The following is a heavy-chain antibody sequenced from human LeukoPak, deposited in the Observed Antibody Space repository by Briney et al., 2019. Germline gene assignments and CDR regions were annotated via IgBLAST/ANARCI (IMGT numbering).Heavy chain of an antibody. J-gene: IGHJ5*02. D-gene: IGHD3-9*01. V-gene: IGHV4-4*07. CDR1: GGSISSYY. Sequence: SETLSLTCTVSGGSISSYYWSWIRRPAGKGLEWIGRIYISGSTNYNPSLNSRVTMFVDTSKNQFYLRLSSVSASDSAVYYCGRDQYFGWIDPWGQVTLVTVSS. CDR3: GRDQYFGWIDP. CDR2: IYISGST.